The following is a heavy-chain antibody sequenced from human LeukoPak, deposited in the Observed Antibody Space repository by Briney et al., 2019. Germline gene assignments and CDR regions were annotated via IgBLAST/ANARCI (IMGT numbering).Heavy chain of an antibody. CDR2: ISWNSGSI. CDR3: AKDIRDYGDYRVGPLFDY. CDR1: GFTFDDYA. Sequence: GGSLRLSCAASGFTFDDYAMHWVRHAPGKGLEWVSGISWNSGSIGYEDSVKGRFTISRDNAKNSLYLQMNSLRAEDTALYYRAKDIRDYGDYRVGPLFDYWGQGTLVTVSS. V-gene: IGHV3-9*01. J-gene: IGHJ4*02. D-gene: IGHD4-17*01.